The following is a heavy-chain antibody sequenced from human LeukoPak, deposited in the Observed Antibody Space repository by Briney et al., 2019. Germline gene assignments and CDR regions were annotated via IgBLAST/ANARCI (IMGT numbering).Heavy chain of an antibody. J-gene: IGHJ4*02. CDR2: ISGSGGST. CDR1: GFTFSNYA. D-gene: IGHD3-22*01. V-gene: IGHV3-23*01. CDR3: ANSDSSGYYYE. Sequence: QTGGSLRLSCAASGFTFSNYAMSWVRQAPGKGLEWVSAISGSGGSTYYADSVKGRFTISRDNSKNTLYLQMNSLRAEDTAVYYCANSDSSGYYYEWGQGTLVTVSS.